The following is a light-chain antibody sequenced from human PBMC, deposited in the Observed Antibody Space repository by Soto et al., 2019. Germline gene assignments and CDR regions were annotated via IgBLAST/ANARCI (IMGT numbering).Light chain of an antibody. V-gene: IGKV3-20*01. CDR3: QQYGSSRWT. CDR2: GAS. J-gene: IGKJ1*01. Sequence: EVVLTQSPGTLSLSPGERATLSCRASQSVSSSYLAWYQQNRGQAPRLLIYGASSRAPGIPDRFGGSGSGTDFTLTISRLEPEDFAGYYCQQYGSSRWTFGQGSKV. CDR1: QSVSSSY.